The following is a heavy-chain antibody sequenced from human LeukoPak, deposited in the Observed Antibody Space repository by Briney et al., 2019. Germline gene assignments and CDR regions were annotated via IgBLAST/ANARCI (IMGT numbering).Heavy chain of an antibody. D-gene: IGHD6-19*01. CDR1: GDSVSNGNYY. Sequence: SETLSLTCTVSGDSVSNGNYYWSWLRQPPGKALEWIGYIYYTGNTYYNPSLKSRVTISVDTSKNQFSLKLSSVTAADTAVYYCARHMVSGWYVPSGYWGQGTLVTVSS. CDR2: IYYTGNT. V-gene: IGHV4-61*01. CDR3: ARHMVSGWYVPSGY. J-gene: IGHJ4*02.